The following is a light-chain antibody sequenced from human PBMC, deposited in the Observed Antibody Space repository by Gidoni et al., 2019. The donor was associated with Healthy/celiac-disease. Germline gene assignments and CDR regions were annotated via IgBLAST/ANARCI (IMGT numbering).Light chain of an antibody. V-gene: IGKV1-33*01. CDR2: DAS. J-gene: IGKJ2*01. CDR3: QQYDNLPFVH. Sequence: DIQMTQSPSSLSASVGDRVTITCQASQDISNYLNWYQQKPGKAPKLLIYDASNLETGVPSRFSGSGSGTDFTFTISSLQPEDIATYYCQQYDNLPFVHFGQGTKLEIK. CDR1: QDISNY.